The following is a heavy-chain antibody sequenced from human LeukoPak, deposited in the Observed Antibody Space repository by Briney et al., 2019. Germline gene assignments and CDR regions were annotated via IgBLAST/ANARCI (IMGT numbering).Heavy chain of an antibody. CDR1: GFTFSSYA. Sequence: GSLTLSCASSGFTFSSYAMSWVRQAPGKGLEWVSVISNSGGSTFYADSVKGRFTISRDNSKKALYLQMNSLRAEDTAVYYCAKRASGSGTSLYYFDYWGQGTLVTVSS. D-gene: IGHD3-10*01. V-gene: IGHV3-23*01. CDR3: AKRASGSGTSLYYFDY. J-gene: IGHJ4*02. CDR2: ISNSGGST.